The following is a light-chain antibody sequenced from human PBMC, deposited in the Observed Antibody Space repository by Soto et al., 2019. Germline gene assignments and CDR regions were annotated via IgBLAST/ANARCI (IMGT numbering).Light chain of an antibody. J-gene: IGLJ2*01. Sequence: QSALTQPASVSGSPGQAITISCTGTRTDIGAYNYVSWFQQYPGKAPKPRIYDINNRPSGVPDRCSGSKSGTTASLTSPGLQPEAEAVSYFPSYTTSNPLTLGGGTKVTVL. CDR1: RTDIGAYNY. CDR2: DIN. V-gene: IGLV2-14*03. CDR3: PSYTTSNPLT.